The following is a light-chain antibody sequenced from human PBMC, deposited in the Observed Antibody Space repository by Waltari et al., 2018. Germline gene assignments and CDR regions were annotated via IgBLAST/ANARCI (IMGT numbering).Light chain of an antibody. CDR2: DIN. V-gene: IGLV1-51*01. Sequence: QSVLTQPPSVSAAPGQKVTIPCSGSSSNLGHYYSSWYQQLPGTAPKLLIYDINKRPSGIPDRFSGSKSGTSATLDITGLQTGDEADYYCGTWDTSLSVWVFGGGTKLTVL. J-gene: IGLJ3*02. CDR3: GTWDTSLSVWV. CDR1: SSNLGHYY.